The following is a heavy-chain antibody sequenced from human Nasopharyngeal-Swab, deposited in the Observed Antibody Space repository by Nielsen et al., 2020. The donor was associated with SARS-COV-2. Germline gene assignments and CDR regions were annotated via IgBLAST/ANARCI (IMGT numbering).Heavy chain of an antibody. CDR3: ARDGLDYDFWSAYFMDV. J-gene: IGHJ6*02. V-gene: IGHV3-21*01. Sequence: GESLKIPVQPLDSPSNFNWVRQAPGKGLEWVSSISSSSSYIYYADSVKGRFTISRDNAKNSPYLQMNSLRAEDTAVYYCARDGLDYDFWSAYFMDVWGQGTTVTVSS. D-gene: IGHD3-3*01. CDR1: DSPSN. CDR2: ISSSSSYI.